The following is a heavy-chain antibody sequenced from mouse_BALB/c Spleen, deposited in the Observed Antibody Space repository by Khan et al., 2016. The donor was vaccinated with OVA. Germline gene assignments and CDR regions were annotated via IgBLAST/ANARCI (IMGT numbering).Heavy chain of an antibody. V-gene: IGHV9-3-1*01. J-gene: IGHJ4*01. CDR2: INTYTGEP. CDR3: ARPPHFSYVMVY. Sequence: QIQLVQSGPELKKPGETVKISCKASGYTFTNFGMNWVKQAPGKGLKWMGWINTYTGEPTYADDFKGRFAFSLETSASTAYLQISNLKNEDTATXFCARPPHFSYVMVYWGQGTSVTVSS. CDR1: GYTFTNFG.